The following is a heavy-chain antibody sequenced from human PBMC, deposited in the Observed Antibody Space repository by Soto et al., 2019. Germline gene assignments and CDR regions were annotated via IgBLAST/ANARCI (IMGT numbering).Heavy chain of an antibody. CDR3: AKDFLEVTGTQGHFQH. CDR2: ISGSGGTT. Sequence: EVQLLESGGGLVQPGGSLRLSCAASGFTFSSYAMSWVRQAPGKGLEWVSAISGSGGTTYYADSVKGRFTISRDNSKNTLCLQMNSLRAEDTAVYYCAKDFLEVTGTQGHFQHCGQGTLVTVSS. V-gene: IGHV3-23*01. D-gene: IGHD6-19*01. J-gene: IGHJ1*01. CDR1: GFTFSSYA.